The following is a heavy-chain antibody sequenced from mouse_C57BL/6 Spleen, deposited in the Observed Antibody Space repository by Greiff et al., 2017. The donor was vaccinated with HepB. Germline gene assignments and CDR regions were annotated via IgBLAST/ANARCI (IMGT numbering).Heavy chain of an antibody. J-gene: IGHJ4*01. D-gene: IGHD1-1*01. CDR1: GYTFTDYY. CDR2: INPNNGGT. V-gene: IGHV1-26*01. Sequence: VQLQQSGPELVKPGASVKISCKASGYTFTDYYMNWVKQSHGKSLEWIGDINPNNGGTSYNQKFKGKATLTVDKSSSTAYMELRSLTSEDSAVYYCARDYYGSSWDYYAMDYWGQGTSVTVSS. CDR3: ARDYYGSSWDYYAMDY.